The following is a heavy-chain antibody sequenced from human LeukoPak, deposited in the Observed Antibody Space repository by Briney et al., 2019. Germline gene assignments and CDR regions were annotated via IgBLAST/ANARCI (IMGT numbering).Heavy chain of an antibody. D-gene: IGHD5-18*01. Sequence: ASVKVSCKASGYTFASYGISWVRQAPGQGLEWMGWISAYNGNTNYAQKLQGRVTMTTATSTSTAYMELRSLRADDTAVYHCARDRVFVDTAIVSPVQYFDYWGQGTLVTVSS. CDR1: GYTFASYG. V-gene: IGHV1-18*01. CDR2: ISAYNGNT. J-gene: IGHJ4*02. CDR3: ARDRVFVDTAIVSPVQYFDY.